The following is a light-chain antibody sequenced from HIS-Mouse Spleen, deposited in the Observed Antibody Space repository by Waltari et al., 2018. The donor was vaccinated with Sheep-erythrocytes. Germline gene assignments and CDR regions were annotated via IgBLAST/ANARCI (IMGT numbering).Light chain of an antibody. CDR2: RNN. CDR3: AAWDDSLNGPV. Sequence: QSVLTQPPSASGTPGQRGTISCLGSSPTMGRNTEKSYHQHPGTAPKPLIYRNNQRPSGVPDRFSGSKSGPSASLAISGLQSEDEADYYCAAWDDSLNGPVFGGGTKLTVL. CDR1: SPTMGRNT. V-gene: IGLV1-44*01. J-gene: IGLJ3*02.